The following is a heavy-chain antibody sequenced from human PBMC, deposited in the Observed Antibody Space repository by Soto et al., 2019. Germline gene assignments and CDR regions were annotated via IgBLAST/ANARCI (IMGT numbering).Heavy chain of an antibody. CDR3: ARDSSSWPVLDY. CDR1: GFTFSSYE. CDR2: ISSSGSTI. V-gene: IGHV3-48*03. D-gene: IGHD6-13*01. Sequence: GGSLRLSCAASGFTFSSYEMNWVRRAPGKGLEWVSYISSSGSTIYYADSVKGRFTISRDNAKNSLYLQMNSLRAEDTAVYYCARDSSSWPVLDYWGQGTLVTVSS. J-gene: IGHJ4*02.